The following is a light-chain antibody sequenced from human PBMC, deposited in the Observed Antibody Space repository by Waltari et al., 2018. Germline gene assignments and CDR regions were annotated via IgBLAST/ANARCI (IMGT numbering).Light chain of an antibody. CDR2: RDF. CDR3: SAWDSSVSAVV. V-gene: IGLV10-54*01. J-gene: IGLJ2*01. CDR1: SNNVGHQN. Sequence: QAGLTQPPSVSKGLRQTATLTCTGNSNNVGHQNAACLQPHQGHPPKLLSYRDFNRPSGISERFSASRSGNTASLTISGLQPEDEADYYCSAWDSSVSAVVFGGGTKLTVL.